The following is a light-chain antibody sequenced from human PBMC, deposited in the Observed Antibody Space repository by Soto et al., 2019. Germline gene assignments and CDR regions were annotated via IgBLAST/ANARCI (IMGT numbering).Light chain of an antibody. CDR2: DVT. V-gene: IGLV2-23*02. CDR3: CSYAGSSTGI. Sequence: QSALTQPASVSGSPGQSITISCTGAGSDVGTYNLVSWYQQHPGNAPQLIIFDVTKRPSRVYYRFSGSKSGNTASLTIAGLQAEDEADYRCCSYAGSSTGIFGGGTKLTVL. CDR1: GSDVGTYNL. J-gene: IGLJ2*01.